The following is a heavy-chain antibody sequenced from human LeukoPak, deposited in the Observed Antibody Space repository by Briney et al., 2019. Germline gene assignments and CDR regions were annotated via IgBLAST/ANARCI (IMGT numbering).Heavy chain of an antibody. Sequence: GGSLRLSCAASGFTFSSYGMHWVHQAPGKGLEWVAVMSHDGRKEYYAEYVKGRFTISRDNSKNTLYLQVNSLRAEDTAVYYCPKYYYDNSAYNGPFLDYWGQGTLVTVSS. V-gene: IGHV3-30*18. CDR1: GFTFSSYG. CDR2: MSHDGRKE. CDR3: PKYYYDNSAYNGPFLDY. D-gene: IGHD3-22*01. J-gene: IGHJ4*02.